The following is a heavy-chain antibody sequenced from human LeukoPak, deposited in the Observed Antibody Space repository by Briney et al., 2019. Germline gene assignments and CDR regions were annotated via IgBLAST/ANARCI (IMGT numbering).Heavy chain of an antibody. J-gene: IGHJ4*02. D-gene: IGHD3-10*01. CDR3: ARAPLHGSGTEIDY. CDR2: INHSGST. CDR1: GGSFSGYY. V-gene: IGHV4-34*01. Sequence: SSETLSLTCAVYGGSFSGYYWSWIRQPPGKGLEWIGEINHSGSTNYNPSLKSRVTISVDTSKNQFSLKLSSVTAADTAVYYCARAPLHGSGTEIDYWGQGTLVTVSS.